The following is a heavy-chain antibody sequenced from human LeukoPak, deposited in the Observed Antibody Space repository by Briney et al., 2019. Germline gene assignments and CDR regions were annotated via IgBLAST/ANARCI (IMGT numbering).Heavy chain of an antibody. V-gene: IGHV1-8*01. J-gene: IGHJ3*01. D-gene: IGHD3-10*01. Sequence: ASVRVSCKASGYTFTSYDINWVRQATGQGLEWMGWMSPNSGNTAFTQKFQGRVTMTRNISVSTAYMELISLRSEDTAVYYCATFPRGRAFDVWGQGTMVTVSS. CDR1: GYTFTSYD. CDR3: ATFPRGRAFDV. CDR2: MSPNSGNT.